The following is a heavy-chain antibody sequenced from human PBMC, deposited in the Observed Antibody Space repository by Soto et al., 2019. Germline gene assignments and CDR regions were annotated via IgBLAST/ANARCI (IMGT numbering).Heavy chain of an antibody. V-gene: IGHV1-69*13. CDR2: IIPIFHKA. CDR3: ARDPNSNYGENWFDP. Sequence: SVKVSCKASGDTFSTYAISWVRQAPGQGLEWMGGIIPIFHKAKYAQKFQGRVTITADESTSTAYMELSSLRSEDTAVYYCARDPNSNYGENWFDPWGQGTLGTVSS. CDR1: GDTFSTYA. J-gene: IGHJ5*02. D-gene: IGHD1-7*01.